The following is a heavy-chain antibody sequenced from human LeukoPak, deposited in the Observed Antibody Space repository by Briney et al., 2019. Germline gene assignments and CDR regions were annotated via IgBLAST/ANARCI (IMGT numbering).Heavy chain of an antibody. CDR2: IWYDGSNK. CDR3: AKDAGLLLRIDY. J-gene: IGHJ4*02. CDR1: GFTFSSYG. V-gene: IGHV3-33*06. Sequence: GGSLTLSCAASGFTFSSYGMHWVRQAPGKGLEWVAVIWYDGSNKYYADSVKGRFTISRDNSKNTLYLQMNSLRAEDTAVYYCAKDAGLLLRIDYWGQGTLVTVSS. D-gene: IGHD3-22*01.